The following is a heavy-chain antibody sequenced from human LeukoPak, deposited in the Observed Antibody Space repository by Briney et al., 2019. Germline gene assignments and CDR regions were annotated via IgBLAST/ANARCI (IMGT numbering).Heavy chain of an antibody. CDR3: ARDRAYYDSSGYYPNWFDP. V-gene: IGHV3-20*04. CDR1: GFTFDDYG. D-gene: IGHD3-22*01. J-gene: IGHJ5*02. CDR2: INWNGGST. Sequence: PGGSLRLSCAASGFTFDDYGMSWVRQAPGKGLEWVSGINWNGGSTGYADSVKGRFTISRDNAKNSLYLQMNSLRAEDTAVYYCARDRAYYDSSGYYPNWFDPWGQGTLVTVSS.